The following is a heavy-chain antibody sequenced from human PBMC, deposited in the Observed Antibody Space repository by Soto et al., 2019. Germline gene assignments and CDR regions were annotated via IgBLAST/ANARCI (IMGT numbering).Heavy chain of an antibody. J-gene: IGHJ6*01. Sequence: GAAVKVSCKTSGYIFTDCYMHWVRQAPGQGLEWMGWINPKSGGTKYAQKFQGRLTMTRDTSISTASMELRGLKSDDTAVYYCARMWDYKYGMDVWGQGTTVTVSS. CDR1: GYIFTDCY. V-gene: IGHV1-2*02. D-gene: IGHD1-26*01. CDR3: ARMWDYKYGMDV. CDR2: INPKSGGT.